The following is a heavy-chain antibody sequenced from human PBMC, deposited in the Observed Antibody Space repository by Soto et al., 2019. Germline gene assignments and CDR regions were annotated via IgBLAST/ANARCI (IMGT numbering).Heavy chain of an antibody. V-gene: IGHV3-30*18. CDR2: ISYDGSNK. D-gene: IGHD4-17*01. Sequence: VQLVESGGGVVQPGRSLRLSCAASGFTFSSYGMHWVRQAPGKGLEWVAVISYDGSNKYYADSVKGRFTISRDNSKNTLYLQMNSLRAEDTAVYYCAKSRATVVTPPAHWGQGTLVTVSS. CDR3: AKSRATVVTPPAH. J-gene: IGHJ4*02. CDR1: GFTFSSYG.